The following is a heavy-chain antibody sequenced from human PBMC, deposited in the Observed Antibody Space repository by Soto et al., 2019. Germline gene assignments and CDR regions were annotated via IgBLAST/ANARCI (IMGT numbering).Heavy chain of an antibody. Sequence: LRLSCAASGFSFDDYAMHWVRQAPGRGLEWVSGITWNSGYIGYADSVKGRFTISKDNAKNSLYLKMNSLRPEDTAVYYCAKGTYDSSGYYTAPDYWGQGTLVTVSS. D-gene: IGHD3-22*01. CDR2: ITWNSGYI. V-gene: IGHV3-9*01. CDR1: GFSFDDYA. J-gene: IGHJ4*02. CDR3: AKGTYDSSGYYTAPDY.